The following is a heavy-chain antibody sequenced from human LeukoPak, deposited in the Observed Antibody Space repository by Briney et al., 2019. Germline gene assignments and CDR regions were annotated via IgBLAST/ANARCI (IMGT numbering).Heavy chain of an antibody. D-gene: IGHD3-16*01. CDR2: IYYSRST. V-gene: IGHV4-39*02. CDR3: ARDSGGGSPDY. J-gene: IGHJ4*02. CDR1: GGSISSSSYY. Sequence: SETLSLTCTVSGGSISSSSYYWGWIRQPPGKGLEWIGSIYYSRSTYYNPSLKSRVTISVDTSKNQFSLKLSSVTAADTAVYYCARDSGGGSPDYWGQGTLVTVSS.